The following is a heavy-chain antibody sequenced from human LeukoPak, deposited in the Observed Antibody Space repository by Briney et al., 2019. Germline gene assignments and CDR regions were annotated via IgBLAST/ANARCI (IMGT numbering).Heavy chain of an antibody. V-gene: IGHV1-2*02. Sequence: GASVKVSCKASGYTFTGYYMHWVRQAPGQGLEWMGWINPNSGGTNYAQKFQGRVTMTTDTSTSTAYMELRSLRSDDTAVYYCARGGQDDYGDYGYWGQGTLVTVSS. D-gene: IGHD4-17*01. CDR3: ARGGQDDYGDYGY. J-gene: IGHJ4*02. CDR2: INPNSGGT. CDR1: GYTFTGYY.